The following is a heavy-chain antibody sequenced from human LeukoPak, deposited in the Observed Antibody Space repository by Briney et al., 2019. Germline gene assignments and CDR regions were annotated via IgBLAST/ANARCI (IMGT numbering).Heavy chain of an antibody. CDR1: GGPISSSSYY. CDR2: IYYSGST. D-gene: IGHD1-26*01. Sequence: SETLSLTCTVSGGPISSSSYYWGWIRQPPGKGLEWIGSIYYSGSTYYNPSLKSRVTISVDTSKNQFSLKLSSVTAADTAVYYCARFIVGVESYFDYWGQGTLVTVSS. CDR3: ARFIVGVESYFDY. J-gene: IGHJ4*02. V-gene: IGHV4-39*07.